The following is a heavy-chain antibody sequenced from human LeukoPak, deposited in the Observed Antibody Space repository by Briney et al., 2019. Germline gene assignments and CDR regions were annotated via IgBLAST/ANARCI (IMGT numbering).Heavy chain of an antibody. CDR1: GDSISSGGYS. CDR2: IHDSGST. V-gene: IGHV4-30-4*07. J-gene: IGHJ6*03. D-gene: IGHD5-12*01. CDR3: TRDQRSGYSGYDYYYYYYMDV. Sequence: SETLSLTCAVSGDSISSGGYSWSWIRQPPGKGLEWIAYIHDSGSTYNNPSLKSRVTISVDTSKNQFSLKLSSVTAADTAVYYCTRDQRSGYSGYDYYYYYYMDVWGKGTTVTVSS.